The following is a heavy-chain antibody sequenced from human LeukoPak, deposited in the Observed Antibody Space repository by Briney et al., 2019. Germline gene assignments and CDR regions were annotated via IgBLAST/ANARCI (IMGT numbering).Heavy chain of an antibody. Sequence: SETLSLTCTVSGGSISSYYWSWLRQPPGKGLEWIGYIYYSGSTNYNPSLKSRVTISVDTSKNQFSLKLSSVTAADTAVYYCARDLGYCSGGSCFNWFDPWGQGTLVTVSS. D-gene: IGHD2-15*01. V-gene: IGHV4-59*01. J-gene: IGHJ5*02. CDR2: IYYSGST. CDR1: GGSISSYY. CDR3: ARDLGYCSGGSCFNWFDP.